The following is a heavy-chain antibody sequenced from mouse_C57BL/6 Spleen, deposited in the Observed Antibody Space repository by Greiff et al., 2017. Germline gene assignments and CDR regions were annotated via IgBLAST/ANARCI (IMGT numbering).Heavy chain of an antibody. CDR1: GYTFTSYW. D-gene: IGHD1-1*01. CDR3: TGGEYSSYVDFDY. V-gene: IGHV1-5*01. J-gene: IGHJ2*01. CDR2: IYPGNSDT. Sequence: VQLQQSGTVLARPGASVKMSCKTSGYTFTSYWMHWVKQRPGQGLEWIGAIYPGNSDTSYNQKFKGKAKLTAVTSASTAYMELSSLTTADSAVYYCTGGEYSSYVDFDYWGQGTTLTVSS.